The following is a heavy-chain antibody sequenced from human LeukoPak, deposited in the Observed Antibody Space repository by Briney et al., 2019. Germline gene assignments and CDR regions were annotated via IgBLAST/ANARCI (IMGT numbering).Heavy chain of an antibody. CDR1: GFTFSTYA. Sequence: GGSLRLSCAASGFTFSTYAMNWVRQAPARGLEWVSTIGGGGPTTDYADSVKDRFTISRDNSKNTLYLQMNSLRAEDTAVYFCARGFLGGTDQYFDSWGQGTLVTVSS. D-gene: IGHD6-19*01. CDR3: ARGFLGGTDQYFDS. J-gene: IGHJ4*02. CDR2: IGGGGPTT. V-gene: IGHV3-23*01.